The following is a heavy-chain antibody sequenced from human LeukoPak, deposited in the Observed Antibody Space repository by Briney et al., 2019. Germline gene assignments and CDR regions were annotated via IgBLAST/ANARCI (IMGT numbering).Heavy chain of an antibody. D-gene: IGHD3-22*01. CDR1: GYTFSSYG. CDR2: ISAYNGNT. J-gene: IGHJ4*02. V-gene: IGHV1-18*01. Sequence: ASVKVSCKASGYTFSSYGISWVRQAPGQGLEWMGRISAYNGNTNYAQKLQGRVTMTTDTSTSTAYMELRSLRFDDTAVYYCARDGLLSYYYDSSTYGFDYWGQGTLVTVSS. CDR3: ARDGLLSYYYDSSTYGFDY.